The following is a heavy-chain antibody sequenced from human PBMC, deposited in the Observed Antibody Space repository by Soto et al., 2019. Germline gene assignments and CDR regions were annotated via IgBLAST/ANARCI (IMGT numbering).Heavy chain of an antibody. CDR1: GYTFTSYA. CDR2: INAGNGNT. V-gene: IGHV1-3*01. Sequence: GASVKVSCKASGYTFTSYAMHWVRQAPGQRLEWMGWINAGNGNTKYSQKFQGRVTITRDTSASTAYMELSSLRSEDTAVYYCARSAVTSSSYYYYGLDVWGQGTTVTVS. CDR3: ARSAVTSSSYYYYGLDV. D-gene: IGHD4-4*01. J-gene: IGHJ6*02.